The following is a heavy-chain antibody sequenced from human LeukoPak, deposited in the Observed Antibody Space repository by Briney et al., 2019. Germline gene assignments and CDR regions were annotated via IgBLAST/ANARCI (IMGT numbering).Heavy chain of an antibody. CDR2: ISGSGSST. V-gene: IGHV3-23*01. Sequence: GGSLRLSCAASGFTFSSYAMSWVRQAPGKGLEWVSAISGSGSSTYYADSVKGRFTISRDNSKNTLYLQMNSLRAEDTAVYYCAKADDILTGYFDYWSQGTLVTVSS. D-gene: IGHD3-9*01. CDR1: GFTFSSYA. CDR3: AKADDILTGYFDY. J-gene: IGHJ4*02.